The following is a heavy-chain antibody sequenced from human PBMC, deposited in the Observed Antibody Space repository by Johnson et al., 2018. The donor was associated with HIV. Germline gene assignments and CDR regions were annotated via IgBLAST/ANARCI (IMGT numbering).Heavy chain of an antibody. Sequence: VQLVESGGGLIQPGGSLRLSCAASGFTFSDHYMDWVRQAPGKGLEWVGRTRNKANSYTTEYAASVKGRFTISRDDSKNSLYLQMNSLKTEDTAVYYCARDRGIGAAGDGFDIWGQGTMVTVSS. CDR3: ARDRGIGAAGDGFDI. CDR2: TRNKANSYTT. J-gene: IGHJ3*02. CDR1: GFTFSDHY. V-gene: IGHV3-72*01. D-gene: IGHD6-13*01.